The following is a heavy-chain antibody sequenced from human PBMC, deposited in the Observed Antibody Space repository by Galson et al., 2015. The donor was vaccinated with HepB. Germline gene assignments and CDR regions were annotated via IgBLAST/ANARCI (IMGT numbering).Heavy chain of an antibody. J-gene: IGHJ4*02. CDR3: ARGPYDYVWGSYRWRYFDY. CDR1: GGSFSGYY. CDR2: INHSGST. V-gene: IGHV4-34*01. D-gene: IGHD3-16*02. Sequence: TLSLTCAVYGGSFSGYYWSWIRQPPGKGLEWIGEINHSGSTNYNPSLKSRVTISVDTSKNQFSLKLSSVTAADTAVYYCARGPYDYVWGSYRWRYFDYWGQGTLVTVSS.